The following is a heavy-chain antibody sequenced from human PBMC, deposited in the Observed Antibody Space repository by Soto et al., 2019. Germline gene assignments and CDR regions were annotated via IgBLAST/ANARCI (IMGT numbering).Heavy chain of an antibody. Sequence: SVKVSCKASGGFVRSDPIGWVRQAPGQGPEWIGGIIPVFNSPTYAEKFQGRVTITADESSRTAYLELTSLKSEDTAVYFCAKGEGQWELPLWGQGTQVTVSS. D-gene: IGHD1-26*01. CDR1: GGFVRSDP. J-gene: IGHJ4*02. CDR2: IIPVFNSP. V-gene: IGHV1-69*13. CDR3: AKGEGQWELPL.